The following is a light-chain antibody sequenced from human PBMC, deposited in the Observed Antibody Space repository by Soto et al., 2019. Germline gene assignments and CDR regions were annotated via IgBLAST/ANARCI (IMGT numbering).Light chain of an antibody. CDR1: SSDVGGYNF. Sequence: QSVLTQPRSVSGSPGQSIAISCTGTSSDVGGYNFVSWYLQHPGKAPKLIIYDVTKRPSGVPDRFSGSKSGNTASLTISGLQAEDEADYYCCSYAASHSYVFGTGTKVTVL. CDR3: CSYAASHSYV. CDR2: DVT. J-gene: IGLJ1*01. V-gene: IGLV2-11*01.